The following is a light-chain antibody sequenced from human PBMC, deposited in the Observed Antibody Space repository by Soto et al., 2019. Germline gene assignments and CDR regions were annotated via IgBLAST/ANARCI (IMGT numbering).Light chain of an antibody. Sequence: DTVLIQSPATLSLSPGERATLSCRASHTVANFLAWYQHKAGQAPRLLIYDVSNSATGIPATFSASGSGTDFTLTISSLEPDEFAVDYGQQRSNWPPTFGGGTNVEIK. V-gene: IGKV3-11*01. CDR2: DVS. J-gene: IGKJ4*01. CDR3: QQRSNWPPT. CDR1: HTVANF.